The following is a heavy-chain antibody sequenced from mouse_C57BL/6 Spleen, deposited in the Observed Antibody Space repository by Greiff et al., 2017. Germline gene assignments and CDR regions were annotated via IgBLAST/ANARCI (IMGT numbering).Heavy chain of an antibody. J-gene: IGHJ4*01. V-gene: IGHV1-81*01. CDR3: ASDYYGKGVAMDY. CDR2: IYPRSGNT. CDR1: GYTFTSYG. Sequence: VQLQQSGAELARPGASVKLSCKASGYTFTSYGISWVKQRTGQGLEWIGEIYPRSGNTYYNEKFKGKAPLTADKSSCISYIELRSLTSEDSAVYFCASDYYGKGVAMDYWGQGTSVTVSS. D-gene: IGHD2-1*01.